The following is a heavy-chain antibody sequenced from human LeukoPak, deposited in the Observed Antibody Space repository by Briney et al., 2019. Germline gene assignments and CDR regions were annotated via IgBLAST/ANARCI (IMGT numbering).Heavy chain of an antibody. CDR2: IYTSRST. CDR1: GGSISSYY. CDR3: ARDSPYSNYALDY. J-gene: IGHJ4*02. Sequence: SETLSLSCAVSGGSISSYYWSWSRQPAGRGLGLIWRIYTSRSTNYNPSLKSRVTMSVDTSKNQFSLKLSSVTAADTAVYYCARDSPYSNYALDYWGQGTLVTVSS. D-gene: IGHD4-11*01. V-gene: IGHV4-4*07.